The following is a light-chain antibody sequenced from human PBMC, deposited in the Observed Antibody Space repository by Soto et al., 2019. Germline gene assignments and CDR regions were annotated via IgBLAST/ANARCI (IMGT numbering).Light chain of an antibody. CDR2: DAS. CDR1: QSVRSH. CDR3: QHRAAWPTT. V-gene: IGKV3-11*01. J-gene: IGKJ4*01. Sequence: ESVFTQAPATLSLSPGQSATLSCRTSQSVRSHLVWYKQKPGQAPRLLIYDASIRATGIAASFSGSGSGTDVTLTISSLEPEDFAVYYCQHRAAWPTTVGGGTKVEI.